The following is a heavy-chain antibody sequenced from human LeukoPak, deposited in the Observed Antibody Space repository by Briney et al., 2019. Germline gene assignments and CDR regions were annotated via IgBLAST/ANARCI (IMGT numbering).Heavy chain of an antibody. CDR1: GFTFSSYS. CDR2: ISSSSSTI. Sequence: PGGSLRLSCAASGFTFSSYSMNWVRQAPGKGLEWVSYISSSSSTIYYADSVKGRFTISRDNAKNSLYLQMNSLRAEDTALYYCARTYSSSWYGAVDYWGQGTLVTVSS. V-gene: IGHV3-48*04. J-gene: IGHJ4*02. D-gene: IGHD6-13*01. CDR3: ARTYSSSWYGAVDY.